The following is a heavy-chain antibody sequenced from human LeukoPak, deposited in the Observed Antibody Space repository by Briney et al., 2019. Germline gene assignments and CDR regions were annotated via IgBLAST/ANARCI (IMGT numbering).Heavy chain of an antibody. CDR3: ARLDRPDYSTSPVPYYNYYMNA. CDR1: GFTFSIYS. Sequence: PGGSLRLSCAASGFTFSIYSETWVRQAPGKGLEWVASISSTSSYIYYADLVRGRFTISRDNAQYLAYLQMNSLRAEDTAVYYCARLDRPDYSTSPVPYYNYYMNAWDKGTTVIVSS. CDR2: ISSTSSYI. V-gene: IGHV3-21*06. D-gene: IGHD6-13*01. J-gene: IGHJ6*03.